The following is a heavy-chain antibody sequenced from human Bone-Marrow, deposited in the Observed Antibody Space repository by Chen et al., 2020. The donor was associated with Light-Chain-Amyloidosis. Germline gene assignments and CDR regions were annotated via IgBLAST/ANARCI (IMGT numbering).Heavy chain of an antibody. V-gene: IGHV3-21*01. J-gene: IGHJ5*02. Sequence: EVQLVESGGGLVKPGGSLRLSCAASGFTFSNYDMNWVRQAPGKGREWISAVTNSSSNIYYADSVRGRFTISRDNAKNSLSLQMNSLRAEDTAMYYSASSAPDPSSWGQGTLVTVSS. CDR1: GFTFSNYD. CDR3: ASSAPDPSS. CDR2: VTNSSSNI.